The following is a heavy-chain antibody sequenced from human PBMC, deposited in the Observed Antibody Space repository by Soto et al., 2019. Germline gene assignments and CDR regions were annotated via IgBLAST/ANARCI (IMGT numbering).Heavy chain of an antibody. D-gene: IGHD3-16*01. CDR3: ARGGTLFDP. CDR2: ITPIIGIT. V-gene: IGHV1-69*02. J-gene: IGHJ5*02. Sequence: QLVQSGAEVRKPGSSVKVSCKASGGTFSDYTISWVRQAPGQGLEWMGRITPIIGITNYAQKFRGRVTITADKSTSTVYMELSSLRSEDTAVYFCARGGTLFDPWGQGTLVTVSS. CDR1: GGTFSDYT.